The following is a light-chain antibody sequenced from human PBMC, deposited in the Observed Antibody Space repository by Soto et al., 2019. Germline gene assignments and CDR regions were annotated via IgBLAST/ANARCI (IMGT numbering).Light chain of an antibody. CDR2: DVS. CDR1: SSDVGAYNS. J-gene: IGLJ3*02. V-gene: IGLV2-14*01. CDR3: SSYTRSNIRV. Sequence: QLVLTQPASVSGSPGQSITISCTGTSSDVGAYNSVSWYQQHPGRAPKLMIYDVSNRPLGVSYRFSGSKSGDTASLTISGLQAEDEADYYCSSYTRSNIRVFGGGTKVTVL.